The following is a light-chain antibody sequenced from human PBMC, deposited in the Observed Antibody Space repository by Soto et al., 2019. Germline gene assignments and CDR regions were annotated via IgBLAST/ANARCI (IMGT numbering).Light chain of an antibody. J-gene: IGLJ2*01. V-gene: IGLV2-14*03. CDR3: SSYGASSTL. CDR2: DVS. Sequence: QSALTQPASVSGSPGQSITIPCTGTSNDIGGYNYVSWYQQHPGKVPKLMIFDVSYRPSGISDRFSGSKSGNTASLTISGLQPEDEADYYCSSYGASSTLFGGRTKVTVL. CDR1: SNDIGGYNY.